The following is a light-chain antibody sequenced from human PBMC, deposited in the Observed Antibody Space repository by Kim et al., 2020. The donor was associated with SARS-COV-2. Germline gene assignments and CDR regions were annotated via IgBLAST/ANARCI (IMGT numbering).Light chain of an antibody. CDR2: SVS. CDR3: QQYGIAPPYT. V-gene: IGKV3-20*01. Sequence: SPGERATLSCRASQSVCSSCLACYQQKHGQAPRFLIYSVSNRATGIPDRFSGSGSGTDFTLTISRLEPEDFAVYYCQQYGIAPPYTFGQGTKLEI. J-gene: IGKJ2*01. CDR1: QSVCSSC.